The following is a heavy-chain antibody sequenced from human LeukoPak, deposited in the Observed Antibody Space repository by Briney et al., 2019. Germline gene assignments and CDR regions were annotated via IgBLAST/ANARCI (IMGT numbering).Heavy chain of an antibody. Sequence: GASVKVSCKASGYTFTGYYMHWVRQAPGQGLEWMGWINPNSGGTNYAQKFQGRATMTRDTSISTAYMELSRLRSDDTAVYYCARPLERYSGYGIWGQGTLVTVSS. J-gene: IGHJ4*02. D-gene: IGHD5-12*01. CDR3: ARPLERYSGYGI. V-gene: IGHV1-2*02. CDR1: GYTFTGYY. CDR2: INPNSGGT.